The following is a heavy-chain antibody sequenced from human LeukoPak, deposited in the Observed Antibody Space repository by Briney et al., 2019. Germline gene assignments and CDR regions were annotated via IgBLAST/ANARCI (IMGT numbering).Heavy chain of an antibody. CDR2: IYDSGST. J-gene: IGHJ4*02. Sequence: SETLSLTCTVSGGSISSYYWSWIRQPPGKGLEWIGNIYDSGSTNYNPSLKSRVTISVDTSKNQCSLKLSSVTAADTAVYYCARQSISGSSSSYFDYWGQGTLVNVSS. CDR3: ARQSISGSSSSYFDY. V-gene: IGHV4-59*01. CDR1: GGSISSYY. D-gene: IGHD3-22*01.